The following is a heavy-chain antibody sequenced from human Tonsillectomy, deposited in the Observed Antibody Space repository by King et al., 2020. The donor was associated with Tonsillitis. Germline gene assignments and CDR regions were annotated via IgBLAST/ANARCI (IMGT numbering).Heavy chain of an antibody. CDR1: GEPFNGYF. D-gene: IGHD6-19*01. CDR3: AGQWLAEVWFGP. CDR2: INHRGVT. J-gene: IGHJ5*02. Sequence: VQLQQWGAGLLKPSETLSLTCVVYGEPFNGYFWSWIRQSPGKGLEWIGDINHRGVTTYNPSLRGRLAMSVDTCKNHFSLKLNSVTAADTAVYYCAGQWLAEVWFGPWGQGTPVTVSS. V-gene: IGHV4-34*01.